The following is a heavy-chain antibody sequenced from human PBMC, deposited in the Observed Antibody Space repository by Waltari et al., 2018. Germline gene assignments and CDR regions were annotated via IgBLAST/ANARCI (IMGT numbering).Heavy chain of an antibody. V-gene: IGHV3-23*01. CDR1: GFTFSSYA. CDR2: ISGSGGST. J-gene: IGHJ4*02. D-gene: IGHD3-22*01. CDR3: AKGKYYDSSGYLPNLGDY. Sequence: EVQLLESGGGLVQPGGSLRLSCAASGFTFSSYAMSWVRQAPGKGLEWVSVISGSGGSTSYADSVKGRFTSSRDNSKNTLYLQMNSLRAEDTAVYYCAKGKYYDSSGYLPNLGDYWGQGTLVTVSS.